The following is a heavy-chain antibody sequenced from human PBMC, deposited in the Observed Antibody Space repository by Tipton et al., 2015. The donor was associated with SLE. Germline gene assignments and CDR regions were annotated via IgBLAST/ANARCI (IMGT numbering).Heavy chain of an antibody. D-gene: IGHD6-19*01. CDR3: ARDMDWSSGWYPLGY. CDR2: INHSGST. CDR1: GGSFSGYY. J-gene: IGHJ4*02. Sequence: TLSLTCAVYGGSFSGYYWSWIRQPPGKGLEWIGEINHSGSTYYNPSLKSRVTISVDTSKNQFSLKLSSVTAADTAVYYCARDMDWSSGWYPLGYWGQGTLVTVSS. V-gene: IGHV4-34*01.